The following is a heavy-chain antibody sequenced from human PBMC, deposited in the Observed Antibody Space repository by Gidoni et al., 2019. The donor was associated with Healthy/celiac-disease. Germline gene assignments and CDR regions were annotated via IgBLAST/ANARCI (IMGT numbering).Heavy chain of an antibody. CDR2: ISWNSGSI. Sequence: EVQLVESGGGLVQPGRSLRLSCSASGFPFDDYAMHWVRQAPGKGLEWVSGISWNSGSIGYADSVKGRFTISRDNAKNSLYLQMNSLRAEDTALYYCAKDKGSVAVAFDIWGQGTMVTVSS. CDR3: AKDKGSVAVAFDI. D-gene: IGHD5-12*01. V-gene: IGHV3-9*01. J-gene: IGHJ3*02. CDR1: GFPFDDYA.